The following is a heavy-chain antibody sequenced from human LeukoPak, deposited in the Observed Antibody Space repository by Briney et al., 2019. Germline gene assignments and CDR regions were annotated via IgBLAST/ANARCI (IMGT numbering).Heavy chain of an antibody. CDR1: GESFNGYY. CDR2: INHVGIT. J-gene: IGHJ4*02. Sequence: SETLSLTCAVYGESFNGYYWSWLRQSPQKGLEWIGHINHVGITNYNPSLKGRRTILVDTSKNQYTLTLKYVTAADTAVYYCARKGLPLLDWLSEYFFDYWGQGTLVTGSS. D-gene: IGHD3/OR15-3a*01. V-gene: IGHV4-34*01. CDR3: ARKGLPLLDWLSEYFFDY.